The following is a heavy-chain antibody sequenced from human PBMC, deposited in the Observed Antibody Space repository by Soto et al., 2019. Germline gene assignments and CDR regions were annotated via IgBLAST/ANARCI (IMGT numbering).Heavy chain of an antibody. Sequence: TSETLALTCTVSGGSVSSYDWSWVRQPPGKGLEWIGYIYYSGSTNYNPSLESRVTISVDTSKNQFSMKLTSVTAADTAVYYCARHLRRDGYNYYFDYWGQGTRVTVSS. J-gene: IGHJ4*02. V-gene: IGHV4-59*08. CDR3: ARHLRRDGYNYYFDY. D-gene: IGHD5-12*01. CDR2: IYYSGST. CDR1: GGSVSSYD.